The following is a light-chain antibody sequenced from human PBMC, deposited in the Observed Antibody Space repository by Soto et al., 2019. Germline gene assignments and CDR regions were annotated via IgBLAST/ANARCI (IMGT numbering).Light chain of an antibody. CDR3: AAWDYRISGRV. CDR2: SDN. CDR1: TANIGKNY. Sequence: QSVLTQSPSTSGTPGQRITISCSGNTANIGKNYVYWYQQFPGTTPKLLIYSDNHRPSWVPDRFSLSNSDTSASPAISGLRSEDEAVYYCAAWDYRISGRVFGTGTKVTVL. J-gene: IGLJ1*01. V-gene: IGLV1-47*02.